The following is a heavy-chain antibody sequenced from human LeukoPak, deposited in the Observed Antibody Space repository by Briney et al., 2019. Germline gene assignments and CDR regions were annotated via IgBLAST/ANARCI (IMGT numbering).Heavy chain of an antibody. V-gene: IGHV4-39*07. CDR1: GASISSGSYY. J-gene: IGHJ6*03. CDR2: IHYSGST. D-gene: IGHD3-3*01. CDR3: ARDHQGTYFDFWSGSKANNYYYMDV. Sequence: PSQTLSLTCTVSGASISSGSYYWGWIRQPPGKGLEWIGTIHYSGSTYYNTSLKSRVTISVDTSKNQFSLKLRSVTAADTAVYYCARDHQGTYFDFWSGSKANNYYYMDVWGKGTTVTVSS.